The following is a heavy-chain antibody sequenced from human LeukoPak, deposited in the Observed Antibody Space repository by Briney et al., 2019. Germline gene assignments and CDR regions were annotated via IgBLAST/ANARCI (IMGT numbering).Heavy chain of an antibody. CDR1: GFTLSGYW. J-gene: IGHJ4*02. CDR2: INSDGSST. Sequence: PGGSLRLSCAASGFTLSGYWMHWIRQVPGKGLVRVSDINSDGSSTSYANSVKGRFTISRDNAKNKVYLQMTNLRAEDTAVYYCVRRSTFYSGSGSYPHFDSWGRGTLVTVSS. CDR3: VRRSTFYSGSGSYPHFDS. V-gene: IGHV3-74*01. D-gene: IGHD3-10*01.